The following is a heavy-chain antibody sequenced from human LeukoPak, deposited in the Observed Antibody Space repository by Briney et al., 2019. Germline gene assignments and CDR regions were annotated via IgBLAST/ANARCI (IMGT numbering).Heavy chain of an antibody. V-gene: IGHV3-23*01. D-gene: IGHD3-3*01. CDR3: ASYDFWSGRFDY. Sequence: GGSLRLSCAASGFTFSSYAMSWVRQAPGKGLEWVSAISGSGGSTYYADSVKGRFTISRDNSKNTLYLQMNSLRAEDTAVYYCASYDFWSGRFDYWGQGTLVTVSS. J-gene: IGHJ4*02. CDR1: GFTFSSYA. CDR2: ISGSGGST.